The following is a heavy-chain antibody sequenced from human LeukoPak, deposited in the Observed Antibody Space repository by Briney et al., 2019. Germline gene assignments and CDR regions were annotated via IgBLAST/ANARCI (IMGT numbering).Heavy chain of an antibody. D-gene: IGHD2-2*02. CDR1: GFTFSSYS. V-gene: IGHV3-21*01. J-gene: IGHJ4*02. Sequence: GGSLRLSCAASGFTFSSYSMNWVRQAPGKGLEWVSSISSSSSYIYYADSVKGRFTISRDNAKNSLYLQMNSPRAEDTAVYYCARDSGCSSTSCYTGGDYWGQGTLVTVSS. CDR2: ISSSSSYI. CDR3: ARDSGCSSTSCYTGGDY.